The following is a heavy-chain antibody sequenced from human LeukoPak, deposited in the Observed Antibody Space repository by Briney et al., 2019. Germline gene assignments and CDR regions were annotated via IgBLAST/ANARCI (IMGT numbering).Heavy chain of an antibody. J-gene: IGHJ2*01. D-gene: IGHD4-17*01. CDR3: ARAGQWSVTTSRWYYDL. Sequence: QSGGSLRLSCAASGFTFSNAWMSWVRQAPGKGLEWVANIKEDGSEKNCVDSVKGRFTISRDNAKNSLYLQMNSLRAEDTAVYYCARAGQWSVTTSRWYYDLWGRGTLVTVSS. CDR1: GFTFSNAW. V-gene: IGHV3-7*01. CDR2: IKEDGSEK.